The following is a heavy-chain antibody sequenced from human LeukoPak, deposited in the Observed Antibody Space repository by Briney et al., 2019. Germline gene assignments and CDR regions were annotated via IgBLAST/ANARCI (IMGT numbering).Heavy chain of an antibody. CDR2: TYYSGST. Sequence: PSETLTLTCTVSGGSISTSSYYWEWIRQPPGKGLEWIGSTYYSGSTYYNPSLKSRVTMPVHTSQNQFSLYLTSVTAADTAVYYCARVVYTVADFDYWGQGTLVTVSS. V-gene: IGHV4-39*01. J-gene: IGHJ4*02. CDR3: ARVVYTVADFDY. CDR1: GGSISTSSYY. D-gene: IGHD5-18*01.